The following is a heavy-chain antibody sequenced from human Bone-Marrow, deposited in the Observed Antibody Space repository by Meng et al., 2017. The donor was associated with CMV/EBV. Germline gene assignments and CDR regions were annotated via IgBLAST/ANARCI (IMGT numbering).Heavy chain of an antibody. D-gene: IGHD3-3*01. V-gene: IGHV6-1*01. CDR2: TYYRSKWSY. CDR3: ARDLTITVFGVLIASFDR. CDR1: GDSVSSNSAA. J-gene: IGHJ4*02. Sequence: SETLSLTCAISGDSVSSNSAAWNWIRQSPSRGLEWLGRTYYRSKWSYDYAVSVKSRITINPDTSKNQFSLQLSSVTPEDTAMYYCARDLTITVFGVLIASFDRRGQGTLVTVSS.